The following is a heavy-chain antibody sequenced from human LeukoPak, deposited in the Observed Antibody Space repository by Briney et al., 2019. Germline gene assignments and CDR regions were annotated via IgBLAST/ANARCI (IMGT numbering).Heavy chain of an antibody. J-gene: IGHJ4*02. CDR1: GFSFRSRGMC. CDR2: IDWDDDK. V-gene: IGHV2-70*11. Sequence: SGPALVKPTQTLTLTCTFSGFSFRSRGMCVSWIRQPPGKALEWLARIDWDDDKYYSTSLKTRLTISKDTSKNQVVLTMINMDPVDTATYYCARISDHYDSSGYSVFDYWGQGILVTVSS. D-gene: IGHD3-22*01. CDR3: ARISDHYDSSGYSVFDY.